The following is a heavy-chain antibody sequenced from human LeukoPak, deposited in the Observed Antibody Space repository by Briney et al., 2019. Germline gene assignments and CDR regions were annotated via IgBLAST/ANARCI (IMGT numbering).Heavy chain of an antibody. CDR2: ISYDGGNK. CDR3: ARFYANEWELPH. Sequence: GGSLRLSCAASGFTFSSYAMHWVRQAPGKGLEWVALISYDGGNKYYADSVKGRFTISRDNSKNTLYLQMNSLRAEDTAVYYCARFYANEWELPHWGQGTLVTASS. J-gene: IGHJ4*02. CDR1: GFTFSSYA. V-gene: IGHV3-30*04. D-gene: IGHD1-26*01.